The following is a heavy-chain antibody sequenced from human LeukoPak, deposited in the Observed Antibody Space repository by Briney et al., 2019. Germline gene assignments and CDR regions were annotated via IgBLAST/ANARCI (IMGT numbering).Heavy chain of an antibody. J-gene: IGHJ4*02. CDR2: INPNSGGT. V-gene: IGHV1-2*02. Sequence: SSVNVSCKASGYTFTVYYIHGVRQAPGQGLEWMGWINPNSGGTNSAQKFQGRVTMTRDTSISTAYTELSRLRSDDPAVYYCARAPLFDYWGQGTLVTVSS. CDR3: ARAPLFDY. CDR1: GYTFTVYY.